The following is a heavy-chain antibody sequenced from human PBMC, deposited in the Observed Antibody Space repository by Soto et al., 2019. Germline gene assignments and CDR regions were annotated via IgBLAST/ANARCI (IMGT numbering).Heavy chain of an antibody. CDR1: GGSINTGGYY. CDR3: ARDRGHYDFSTGYAYYYYGKDV. D-gene: IGHD3-3*01. V-gene: IGHV4-31*03. CDR2: VHYSGST. J-gene: IGHJ6*02. Sequence: QVHLQESGPGLVKPSQTLTLTCTVSGGSINTGGYYWRFIRQHPGKGLEWIGYVHYSGSTYYNPSLKSRVTLSVDTSKNQFSLELTSVTAADTAVYYCARDRGHYDFSTGYAYYYYGKDVWGQGTTVTVSS.